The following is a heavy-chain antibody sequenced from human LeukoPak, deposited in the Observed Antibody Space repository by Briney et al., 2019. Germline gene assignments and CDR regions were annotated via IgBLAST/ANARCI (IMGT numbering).Heavy chain of an antibody. D-gene: IGHD5-18*01. CDR3: ARGSSDTAMAPFDY. CDR1: GGTFSSYA. J-gene: IGHJ4*02. V-gene: IGHV1-69*05. CDR2: IIPIFGTA. Sequence: ASVKVSCKASGGTFSSYAISWVRQAPGQGLEWMGGIIPIFGTANYAQKFQGRVTITTDESTSTAYMELSSLRSEDTAVYYCARGSSDTAMAPFDYWGRGTLVTVSS.